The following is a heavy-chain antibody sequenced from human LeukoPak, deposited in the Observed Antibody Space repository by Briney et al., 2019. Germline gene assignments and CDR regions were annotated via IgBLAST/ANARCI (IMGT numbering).Heavy chain of an antibody. CDR3: AKSDWYKRGEPDYFDY. V-gene: IGHV3-23*01. D-gene: IGHD6-19*01. Sequence: PGGSLRLSCAASDFTFTSYAMSWVRQAPGKGLEWVSTIRGSGSNTYYADSVKGRYTISRDNSKNTLYLQMNSLRAEDTAMYYCAKSDWYKRGEPDYFDYWGQGSLVTVSS. CDR2: IRGSGSNT. J-gene: IGHJ4*02. CDR1: DFTFTSYA.